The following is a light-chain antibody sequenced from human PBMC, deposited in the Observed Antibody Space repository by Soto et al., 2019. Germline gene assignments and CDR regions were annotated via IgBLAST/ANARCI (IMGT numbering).Light chain of an antibody. V-gene: IGKV1-33*01. Sequence: DIQMTQSPSSLSASVGDRVTITCQASQDINKNLIWYQQKPGKAPKVLIYDASDLETGVPSRFSGSGSGTGFTFTISSPQAEDFATYYCQHYESLPLTFGQGTRLDNK. CDR2: DAS. CDR3: QHYESLPLT. J-gene: IGKJ5*01. CDR1: QDINKN.